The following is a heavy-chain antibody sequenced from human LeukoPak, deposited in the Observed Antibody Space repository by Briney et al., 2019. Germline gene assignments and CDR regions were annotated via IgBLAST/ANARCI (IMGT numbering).Heavy chain of an antibody. CDR3: AGPGGSGDYFDY. V-gene: IGHV4-34*01. D-gene: IGHD7-27*01. CDR2: INHSGST. Sequence: SETLSLTCAVYGGSFSGYYWSWLRQPPGKGLEWIGEINHSGSTNYNPSLKSRVSISVDTSKNQFSLKLSSVTAADTAVYYCAGPGGSGDYFDYWGQGTLVTVSS. CDR1: GGSFSGYY. J-gene: IGHJ4*02.